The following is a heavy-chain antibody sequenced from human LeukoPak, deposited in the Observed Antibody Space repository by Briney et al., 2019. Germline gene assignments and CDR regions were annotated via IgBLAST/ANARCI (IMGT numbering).Heavy chain of an antibody. D-gene: IGHD5-18*01. CDR3: ARYHTALNY. V-gene: IGHV3-53*01. CDR1: GFTVSTNY. Sequence: PGGSLRLSCAASGFTVSTNYMNWVRQAPGKGLEWVSVIYSGGSTYYADSVKGRFTISRDNSKNTLYLQMNNLRVEDTAVYYCARYHTALNYWGQGTLVTASS. CDR2: IYSGGST. J-gene: IGHJ4*02.